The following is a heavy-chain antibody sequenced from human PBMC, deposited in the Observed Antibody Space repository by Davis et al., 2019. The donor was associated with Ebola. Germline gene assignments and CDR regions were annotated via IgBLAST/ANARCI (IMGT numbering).Heavy chain of an antibody. Sequence: GGSLRLSCAASGFSVSSNYMSWVRQAPGKGLEWVSAISGSGGSTYYADSVKGRFTISRDNSKNTLYLQMNSLGAEDTAVYYCAKDPRGAVAGTCYFDYWGQGTLVTVSS. CDR3: AKDPRGAVAGTCYFDY. V-gene: IGHV3-23*01. CDR1: GFSVSSNY. D-gene: IGHD6-19*01. J-gene: IGHJ4*02. CDR2: ISGSGGST.